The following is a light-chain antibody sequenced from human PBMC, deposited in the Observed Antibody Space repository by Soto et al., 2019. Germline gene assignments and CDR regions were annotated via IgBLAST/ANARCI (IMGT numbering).Light chain of an antibody. J-gene: IGLJ1*01. CDR2: RNN. CDR1: SSNIGSNY. CDR3: AAWDDSLNGYV. Sequence: QSALSQPPSASGTPGQRVTISCSGSSSNIGSNYVYWYQQLPGTAPKLLIYRNNQRPSGVPDRFSGSKSGTSASLAISGLRSEDEADYYCAAWDDSLNGYVFGTGTNVTVL. V-gene: IGLV1-47*01.